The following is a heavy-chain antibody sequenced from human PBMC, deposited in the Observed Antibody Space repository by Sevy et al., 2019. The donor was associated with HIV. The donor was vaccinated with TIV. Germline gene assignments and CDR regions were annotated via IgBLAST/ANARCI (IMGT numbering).Heavy chain of an antibody. D-gene: IGHD6-13*01. CDR1: GFTVSSDY. J-gene: IGHJ6*02. CDR3: ARESSSTWQAGYYGMAV. CDR2: IYSRGTT. V-gene: IGHV3-66*01. Sequence: GGSLRLSCAASGFTVSSDYMTWVRQAPGKGLERVSVIYSRGTTYYADSVQGRFTMSRDNSKNTVYLQMNSLRAEDTAVYFCARESSSTWQAGYYGMAVWGQGTTVTVSS.